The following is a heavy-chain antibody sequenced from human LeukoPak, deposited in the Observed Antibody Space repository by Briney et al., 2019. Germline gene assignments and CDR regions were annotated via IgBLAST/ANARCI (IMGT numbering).Heavy chain of an antibody. V-gene: IGHV3-53*01. J-gene: IGHJ3*02. D-gene: IGHD3-3*01. CDR3: ARDRGDFWSGHPYAFDI. CDR2: IYSGGST. CDR1: GFTVSSNY. Sequence: PGGSLRLSCAASGFTVSSNYMSWVRQAPGKGLEWVSVIYSGGSTYYADSVKGRFTISRDNSKNTLYLQMNSLRDEDTAVYYCARDRGDFWSGHPYAFDIWGQGTMVTVSS.